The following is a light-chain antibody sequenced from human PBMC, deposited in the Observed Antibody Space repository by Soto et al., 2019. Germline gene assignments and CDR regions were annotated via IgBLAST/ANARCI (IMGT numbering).Light chain of an antibody. CDR1: QSISSW. J-gene: IGKJ1*01. V-gene: IGKV1-5*03. CDR3: QQYNSYSPWT. Sequence: DIRRTQSPSTLSASVGDRVTITCRASQSISSWLAWYQQKPGKAPKLLIYKASSLESGVPSRFSGSGSGTEFTLTISSLQPDDFATYYCQQYNSYSPWTFGQGTKVDIK. CDR2: KAS.